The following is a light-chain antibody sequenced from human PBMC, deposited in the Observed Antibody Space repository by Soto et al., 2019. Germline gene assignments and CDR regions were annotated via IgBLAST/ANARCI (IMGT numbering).Light chain of an antibody. J-gene: IGKJ5*01. V-gene: IGKV3-11*01. CDR3: QQRSNWIT. Sequence: EIVLTQSPGTLSLSPGESATLXXRASQSVSSYLAWYQQKPGQAPRILIYDTSYRAAGIPARFSGSGSATDFTLTISSLEPEDFAVYYCQQRSNWITFGQGTRLEIK. CDR2: DTS. CDR1: QSVSSY.